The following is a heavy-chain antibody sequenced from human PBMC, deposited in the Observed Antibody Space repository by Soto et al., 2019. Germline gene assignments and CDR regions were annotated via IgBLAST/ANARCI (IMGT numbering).Heavy chain of an antibody. Sequence: QVQLQQWGAGLLKPSETLSLTCAVYGGSFSGYYWSWIRQPPGKGLEWIGEINHSGSTNYNPSLNSRVTISVDTSKNQFSLKLSSVTAADTAVYYCARGGIAVAIGVVFWGQGTLVTVSS. CDR1: GGSFSGYY. D-gene: IGHD6-19*01. CDR3: ARGGIAVAIGVVF. CDR2: INHSGST. V-gene: IGHV4-34*01. J-gene: IGHJ4*02.